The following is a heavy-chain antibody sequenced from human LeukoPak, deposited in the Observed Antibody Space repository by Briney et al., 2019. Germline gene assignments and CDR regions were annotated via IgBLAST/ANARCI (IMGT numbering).Heavy chain of an antibody. D-gene: IGHD1-1*01. J-gene: IGHJ4*02. CDR3: ASRLQLETFDY. CDR2: ISGSGGST. CDR1: GFTFSSYA. Sequence: GGSLRLSCAASGFTFSSYAMSWVRQAPGKGLEWVSAISGSGGSTYYADSVKGRFTISRDNPKNTLYLRMNSLRAEDTAVYYCASRLQLETFDYWGQGTLVTVSS. V-gene: IGHV3-23*01.